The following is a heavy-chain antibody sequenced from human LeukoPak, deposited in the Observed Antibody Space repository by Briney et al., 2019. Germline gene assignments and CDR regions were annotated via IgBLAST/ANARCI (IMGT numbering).Heavy chain of an antibody. D-gene: IGHD3-16*01. CDR2: ISSSGNSI. Sequence: GGSLRLSCTASGFTFSGYEMNWVRQAPGKGLEWVSYISSSGNSIYYADSVKGRFTISRDNAKNTLYLQMNSLRAEDTAVYYCARDYRFHVDYWGQGTLVTVSS. J-gene: IGHJ4*02. CDR1: GFTFSGYE. CDR3: ARDYRFHVDY. V-gene: IGHV3-48*03.